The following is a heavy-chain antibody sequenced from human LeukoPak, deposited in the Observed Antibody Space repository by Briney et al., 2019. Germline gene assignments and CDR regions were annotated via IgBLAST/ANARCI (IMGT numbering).Heavy chain of an antibody. D-gene: IGHD3-16*01. CDR1: GFTFRNSA. CDR2: ISGTGVGA. V-gene: IGHV3-23*01. J-gene: IGHJ4*02. Sequence: GGSLRLSCAASGFTFRNSAMSWVRQAPGKGLEWVSTISGTGVGAFYADSVKGRFTISRDNSKNTLYLQMNSLRAEDTAVYYCARPLEGGFDYWGQGTLVTVSS. CDR3: ARPLEGGFDY.